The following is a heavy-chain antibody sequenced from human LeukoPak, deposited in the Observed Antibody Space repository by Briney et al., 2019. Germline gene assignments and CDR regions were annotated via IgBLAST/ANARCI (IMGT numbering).Heavy chain of an antibody. CDR1: GFTFSSYW. Sequence: PGGSLRLSCAASGFTFSSYWMSWVRQAPGKGLEWVANIKQDGSEKYYVDSVKGRFTISRDNAKNSLYLQMNSLRAEDTTVYYCARRLGYCSSTSCRNNWFDPWGQGTLVTVSS. CDR3: ARRLGYCSSTSCRNNWFDP. D-gene: IGHD2-2*01. J-gene: IGHJ5*02. V-gene: IGHV3-7*01. CDR2: IKQDGSEK.